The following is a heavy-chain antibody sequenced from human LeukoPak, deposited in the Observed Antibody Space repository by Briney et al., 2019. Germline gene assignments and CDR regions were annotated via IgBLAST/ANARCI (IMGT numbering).Heavy chain of an antibody. CDR3: ARGGRGGYYYGSGSYSDY. D-gene: IGHD3-10*01. CDR2: INHSGST. Sequence: SETLSLTCAVYGGSFNGYYWSWIRQPPGKGLEWIGEINHSGSTNYNPSLKSRVTISVDTSKNQFSLKLSSVTAADTAVYYCARGGRGGYYYGSGSYSDYWGQGTLVTVSS. CDR1: GGSFNGYY. J-gene: IGHJ4*02. V-gene: IGHV4-34*01.